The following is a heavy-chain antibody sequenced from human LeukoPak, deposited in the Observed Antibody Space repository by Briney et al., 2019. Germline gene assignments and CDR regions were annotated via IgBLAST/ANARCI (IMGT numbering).Heavy chain of an antibody. CDR2: IQNSVTSY. Sequence: PSETLSLTCTVSGGSISSSSYYWSWVRQPPGKGLEWIGYIQNSVTSYTDNPSLQSRVTISVDTSKNQFSLKVTSVTAADTAVYYCVRSPQLDPWGQGILVTVSS. CDR1: GGSISSSSYY. V-gene: IGHV4-61*01. CDR3: VRSPQLDP. J-gene: IGHJ5*02.